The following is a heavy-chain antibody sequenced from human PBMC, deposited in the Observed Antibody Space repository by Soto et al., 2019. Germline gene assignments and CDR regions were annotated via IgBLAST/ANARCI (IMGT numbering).Heavy chain of an antibody. CDR3: ARGAVAGNSDI. J-gene: IGHJ3*02. CDR1: GVTFSSYW. Sequence: EVQLVESGGGLVQPGGSLRLSCAASGVTFSSYWMHWVRQVPGKGLVWVSRINSDGSSTSYADSVKGRFTISRDNAKNTLYLQMNSLRSEDTAVYYCARGAVAGNSDIWGQGTMVTVSS. CDR2: INSDGSST. D-gene: IGHD6-19*01. V-gene: IGHV3-74*01.